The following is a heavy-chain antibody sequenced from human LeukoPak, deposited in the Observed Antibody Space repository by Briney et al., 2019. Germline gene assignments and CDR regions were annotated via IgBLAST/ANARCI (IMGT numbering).Heavy chain of an antibody. V-gene: IGHV5-10-1*01. D-gene: IGHD6-19*01. Sequence: GESLKISCKGSGYSFRSYWISWVRQMSGKGLEWMGRIYPTDSYTDYSPSFEGHVTISVDRSITTAYLQWSSLKASDTAMYFCASSRAGTLKVHNWFDPWGQGSLVTVSS. CDR3: ASSRAGTLKVHNWFDP. J-gene: IGHJ5*02. CDR2: IYPTDSYT. CDR1: GYSFRSYW.